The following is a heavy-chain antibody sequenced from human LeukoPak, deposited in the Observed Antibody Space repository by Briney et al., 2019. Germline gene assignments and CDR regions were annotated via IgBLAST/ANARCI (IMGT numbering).Heavy chain of an antibody. CDR2: IYYSGST. CDR1: GDSISSYY. V-gene: IGHV4-59*01. D-gene: IGHD1-26*01. J-gene: IGHJ4*02. CDR3: ARFSGSYYLSYFDY. Sequence: SETLSLTCTVSGDSISSYYWSWIRQPPGKGLEWIGYIYYSGSTNYNPSLKSRVTISVDTSKNQFSPKLSSVTAADTAVYYCARFSGSYYLSYFDYWGQGTLVTVSS.